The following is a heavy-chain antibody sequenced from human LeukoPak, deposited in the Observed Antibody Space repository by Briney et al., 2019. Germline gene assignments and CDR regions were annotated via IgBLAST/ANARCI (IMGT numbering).Heavy chain of an antibody. CDR2: ISSSSSYI. J-gene: IGHJ2*01. Sequence: PGGSLRLSCAASGFSFSSYAMSWVRQAPGKGLEWVSSISSSSSYIYYADSVKGRFTISRDNAKNSLYLQMNSLRAEDTAVYYCARDQLRSSSFPDLWGRGTLVTVSS. D-gene: IGHD6-13*01. CDR1: GFSFSSYA. CDR3: ARDQLRSSSFPDL. V-gene: IGHV3-21*01.